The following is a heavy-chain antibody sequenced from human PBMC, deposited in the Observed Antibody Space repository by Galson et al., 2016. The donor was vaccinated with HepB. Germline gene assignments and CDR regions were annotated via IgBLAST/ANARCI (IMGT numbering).Heavy chain of an antibody. Sequence: TWVRQVPGQGLEWLGRIDPTDSYTNYSPSFEGLVTISADKSISTVYLQWSSLKASDTAIYYCARLHGSSFQGYWGQGTLVTVSS. V-gene: IGHV5-10-1*01. D-gene: IGHD6-6*01. CDR2: IDPTDSYT. J-gene: IGHJ4*02. CDR3: ARLHGSSFQGY.